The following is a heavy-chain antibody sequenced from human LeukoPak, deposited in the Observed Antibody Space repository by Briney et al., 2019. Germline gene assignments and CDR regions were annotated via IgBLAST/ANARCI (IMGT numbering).Heavy chain of an antibody. D-gene: IGHD2-21*02. CDR2: VYYSGST. J-gene: IGHJ4*02. CDR1: GGSVSSHRYY. CDR3: ARGGYCGGDCYFYY. Sequence: SETLSLTCTVSGGSVSSHRYYWGWLRQPPGKGLEWIGSVYYSGSTYYDPSLKSRVVISVDTSKNQFSLKLTSVTAADTAVYYCARGGYCGGDCYFYYWGQGTLVTVSS. V-gene: IGHV4-39*01.